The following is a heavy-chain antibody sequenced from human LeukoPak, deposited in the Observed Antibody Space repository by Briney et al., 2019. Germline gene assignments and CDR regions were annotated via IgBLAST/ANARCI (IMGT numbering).Heavy chain of an antibody. V-gene: IGHV1-2*02. J-gene: IGHJ5*02. Sequence: ASVKDSCKASGYTFTGYYMHWVRQDPGQGLEWMGWINPNSGGTNYAQKFQGRVTMTRDTSISTAYMELSRLRSDDTAVYYCAREGRFNTMVRGVIWFDPWGQGTLVTVSS. CDR2: INPNSGGT. CDR1: GYTFTGYY. D-gene: IGHD3-10*01. CDR3: AREGRFNTMVRGVIWFDP.